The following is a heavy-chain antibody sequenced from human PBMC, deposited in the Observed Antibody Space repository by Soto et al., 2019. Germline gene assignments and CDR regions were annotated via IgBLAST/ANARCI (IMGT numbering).Heavy chain of an antibody. Sequence: QVQLVQSGAEVKKPGSSVKVSCKASGGTFSSYAISWVRQAPGQGLEWMGGIIPIFGTANYAQKFQGRVTITADESTSTAYMELSSXXXEXXAVYYCAAGPDYYDSSGLFDYWGQGTLVTVSS. D-gene: IGHD3-22*01. CDR1: GGTFSSYA. V-gene: IGHV1-69*01. J-gene: IGHJ4*02. CDR3: AAGPDYYDSSGLFDY. CDR2: IIPIFGTA.